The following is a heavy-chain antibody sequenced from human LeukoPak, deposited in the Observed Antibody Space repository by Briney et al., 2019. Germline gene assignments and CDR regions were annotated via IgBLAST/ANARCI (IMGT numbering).Heavy chain of an antibody. V-gene: IGHV3-30-3*01. CDR2: ISYDGSNK. J-gene: IGHJ1*01. Sequence: GGSLRLSCAASGFTFSSYAMHWVRQAPGKGLEWVAVISYDGSNKYYADSVKGRFTISRDNSKNTLYLQMNSLRAEDTAVYYCAINGCSSTSCSLALPGGHWGQGTLVTVSS. CDR1: GFTFSSYA. CDR3: AINGCSSTSCSLALPGGH. D-gene: IGHD2-2*01.